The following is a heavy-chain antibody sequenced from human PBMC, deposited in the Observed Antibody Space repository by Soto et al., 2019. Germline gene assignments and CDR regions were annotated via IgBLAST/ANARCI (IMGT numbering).Heavy chain of an antibody. Sequence: SETLSLTXTVSGGSISSYYWSWIRQPPGKGLEWIGYIYYSGSTNYNPSLKSRVTISVDTSKNQFSLKLSSVTAADTAVYYCARARSGPSYYDFWSCFIYYYGMDVWGQGTTVTVSS. D-gene: IGHD3-3*01. J-gene: IGHJ6*02. CDR1: GGSISSYY. CDR3: ARARSGPSYYDFWSCFIYYYGMDV. CDR2: IYYSGST. V-gene: IGHV4-59*01.